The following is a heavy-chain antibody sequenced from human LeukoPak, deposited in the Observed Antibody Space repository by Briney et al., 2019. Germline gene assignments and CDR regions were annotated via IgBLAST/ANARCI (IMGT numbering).Heavy chain of an antibody. CDR2: VNPKTGGT. Sequence: GASVKVSCKAFGYSFTGYHLHWVRQAPRQGLEWMGWVNPKTGGTNYAREFQGRVTMTRDTSINTVNMELSRLTSDDTAVYYCAREFSSKLEWLAYVTGDDAFDVWGQGTMITVS. V-gene: IGHV1-2*02. J-gene: IGHJ3*01. CDR3: AREFSSKLEWLAYVTGDDAFDV. D-gene: IGHD3-3*01. CDR1: GYSFTGYH.